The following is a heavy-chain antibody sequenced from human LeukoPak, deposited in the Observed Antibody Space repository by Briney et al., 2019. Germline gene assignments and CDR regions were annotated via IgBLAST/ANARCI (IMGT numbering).Heavy chain of an antibody. CDR2: IIPGSGT. J-gene: IGHJ4*02. CDR3: ARGGPAGRGDYRIGY. D-gene: IGHD4-17*01. CDR1: GGTFSEFD. Sequence: RASVKVSCKASGGTFSEFDISWVRQAPGQGLEWMGVIIPGSGTNYVDNLQGRLTITADESTNTAYMELRSLRSEDTAVYYCARGGPAGRGDYRIGYWGQGTLVTVSS. V-gene: IGHV1-69*13.